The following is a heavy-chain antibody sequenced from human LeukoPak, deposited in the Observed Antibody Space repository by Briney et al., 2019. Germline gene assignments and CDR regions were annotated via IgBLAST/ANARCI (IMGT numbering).Heavy chain of an antibody. CDR2: ISSDGGHT. CDR1: GFTFSSPG. V-gene: IGHV3-74*03. J-gene: IGHJ6*02. CDR3: VRDGNYDLDV. Sequence: PGGSLRLSCAASGFTFSSPGMSWVRQVSGKGPVWVARISSDGGHTMYADSVKGRFTISRDNAKNTLDLQMNSLRVEDTAVYYCVRDGNYDLDVWGQGTTVTVSS. D-gene: IGHD3-3*01.